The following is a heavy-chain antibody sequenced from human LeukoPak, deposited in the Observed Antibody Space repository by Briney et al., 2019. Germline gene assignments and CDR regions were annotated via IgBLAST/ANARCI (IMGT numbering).Heavy chain of an antibody. CDR3: ARGYYDFWSGYYAAGGFDP. D-gene: IGHD3-3*01. V-gene: IGHV4-59*01. CDR2: IYYSGST. Sequence: PSKTLSLTCTVSGGSISSYYWSWIRQPPGKGLEWIGYIYYSGSTNYNPSLKSRVTISVDTSKNQFSLKLSSVTAADTAVYYCARGYYDFWSGYYAAGGFDPWGQGTLVTVSS. J-gene: IGHJ5*02. CDR1: GGSISSYY.